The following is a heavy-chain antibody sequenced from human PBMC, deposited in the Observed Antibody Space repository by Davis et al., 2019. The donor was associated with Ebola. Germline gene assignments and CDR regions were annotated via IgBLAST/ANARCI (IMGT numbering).Heavy chain of an antibody. J-gene: IGHJ4*02. CDR2: ISGSGGST. Sequence: GESLKISCAASGFTVSSNYMSWVRQAPGKGLEWVSAISGSGGSTYYADSVKGRFTISRDNSKNTLYLQMNSLRAEDTAVYYCAKAVRSKVITMVQGVVDYWGQGTLVTVSS. D-gene: IGHD3-10*01. CDR1: GFTVSSNY. V-gene: IGHV3-23*01. CDR3: AKAVRSKVITMVQGVVDY.